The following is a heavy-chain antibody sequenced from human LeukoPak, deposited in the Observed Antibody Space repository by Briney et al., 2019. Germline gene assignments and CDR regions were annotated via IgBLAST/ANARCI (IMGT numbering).Heavy chain of an antibody. Sequence: PSETLSLTCTVSGGSISSYYWSWIRQPPGKGLEWIGEINHSGSTNYNPSLKSRVTISVDTSKNQFSLKLSSVTAADTAVYYCARALNCSSTSCYMDYWGQGTLVTVSS. V-gene: IGHV4-34*01. CDR1: GGSISSYY. J-gene: IGHJ4*02. D-gene: IGHD2-2*02. CDR2: INHSGST. CDR3: ARALNCSSTSCYMDY.